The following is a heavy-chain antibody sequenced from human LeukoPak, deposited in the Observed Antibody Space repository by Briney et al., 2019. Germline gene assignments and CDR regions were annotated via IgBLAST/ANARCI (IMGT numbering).Heavy chain of an antibody. CDR3: ATTPSGSYTGVYFDY. Sequence: GGSLRLSCAASGFTFSNYALSWVRQAPGKGLEWVSDISGSGGSTYYADSVKGRFTISRDNSKNTLYLQMNSLRAEDTAVYYCATTPSGSYTGVYFDYWGQGTLVTVSS. J-gene: IGHJ4*02. V-gene: IGHV3-23*01. CDR2: ISGSGGST. D-gene: IGHD1-26*01. CDR1: GFTFSNYA.